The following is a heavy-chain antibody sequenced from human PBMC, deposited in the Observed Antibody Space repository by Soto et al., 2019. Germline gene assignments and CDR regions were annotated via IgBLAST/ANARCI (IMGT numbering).Heavy chain of an antibody. Sequence: GGSLRLSCAASGFTFSSYSMNWVRQAPGKGLEWVSYISCSSSTIYYADSVKGRFTISRDNAKNSLYLQMNSLRDEDTAVYYCARDLPYLDYDFWSGSKDYYYYYGMDVWGQGTTVTVSS. J-gene: IGHJ6*02. D-gene: IGHD3-3*01. CDR1: GFTFSSYS. CDR2: ISCSSSTI. V-gene: IGHV3-48*02. CDR3: ARDLPYLDYDFWSGSKDYYYYYGMDV.